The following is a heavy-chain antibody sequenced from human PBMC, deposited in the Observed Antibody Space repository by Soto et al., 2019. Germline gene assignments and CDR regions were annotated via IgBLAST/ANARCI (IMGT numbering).Heavy chain of an antibody. V-gene: IGHV3-33*01. J-gene: IGHJ4*02. CDR3: AREAYRGYDSSGYYY. Sequence: QVQLVESGGGVVQPGRSLRLSCAASGFTFSSYGMHWVRQAPGKGLEWVAVIWYDGSNKYYADSVKGRFTISRDNSKNTLYLQMNSLRAEDTAVYYCAREAYRGYDSSGYYYWGQGTLVTVSS. CDR1: GFTFSSYG. D-gene: IGHD3-22*01. CDR2: IWYDGSNK.